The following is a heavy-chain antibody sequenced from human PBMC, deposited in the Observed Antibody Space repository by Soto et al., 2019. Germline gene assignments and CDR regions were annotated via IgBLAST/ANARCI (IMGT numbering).Heavy chain of an antibody. J-gene: IGHJ4*02. D-gene: IGHD5-18*01. V-gene: IGHV3-11*06. CDR3: ARVPDTDMVPKSYYFDY. CDR1: GFTFSDYY. CDR2: ISSSSSYT. Sequence: GGSLRLSCAASGFTFSDYYMSWIRQAPGKGLEWVSYISSSSSYTNYADSVKGRFTISRDNAKNSLYLQMNSLRAEDTAVYYCARVPDTDMVPKSYYFDYWGQGNLVTVSS.